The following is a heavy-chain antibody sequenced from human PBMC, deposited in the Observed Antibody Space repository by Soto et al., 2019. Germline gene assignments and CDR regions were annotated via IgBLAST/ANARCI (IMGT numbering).Heavy chain of an antibody. Sequence: QLQLQESGPGLVKPSETLSLTCTVSGGSIISSSYYWGWIRQPPGKRLEWIGSIYYSGSTYYNPSLKSRVTISVDTSKNQFSLKLSSVTAADTAVYYCARQDIVVVVAATLNWFDPWGQGTLVTVSS. CDR2: IYYSGST. V-gene: IGHV4-39*01. D-gene: IGHD2-15*01. J-gene: IGHJ5*02. CDR1: GGSIISSSYY. CDR3: ARQDIVVVVAATLNWFDP.